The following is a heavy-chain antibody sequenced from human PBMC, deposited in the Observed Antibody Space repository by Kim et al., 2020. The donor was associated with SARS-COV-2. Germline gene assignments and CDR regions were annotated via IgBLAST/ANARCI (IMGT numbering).Heavy chain of an antibody. CDR3: ARSGYYYDSSGSDAFDI. D-gene: IGHD3-22*01. CDR1: GGSFSGYY. V-gene: IGHV4-34*01. CDR2: INHSGST. J-gene: IGHJ3*02. Sequence: SETLSLTCAVYGGSFSGYYWSWIRQPPGKGLEWIGEINHSGSTNYNPSLKSRVTISVDTSKNQFSLKLSSVTAADTAVYYCARSGYYYDSSGSDAFDIWG.